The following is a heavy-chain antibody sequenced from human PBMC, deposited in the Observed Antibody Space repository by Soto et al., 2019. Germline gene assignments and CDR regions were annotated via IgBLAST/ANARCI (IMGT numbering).Heavy chain of an antibody. CDR3: SRRAPEGFGP. CDR1: GGSIATSSYF. V-gene: IGHV4-39*02. J-gene: IGHJ5*02. CDR2: IDYRGTI. Sequence: SETLSLTCTVSGGSIATSSYFWAWIRRPPGKGLEWIGSIDYRGTIYNNPSLKSRVTISVDTSKNHFSLKLDSVTAADTALYYCSRRAPEGFGPWGQGTLVTSPQ.